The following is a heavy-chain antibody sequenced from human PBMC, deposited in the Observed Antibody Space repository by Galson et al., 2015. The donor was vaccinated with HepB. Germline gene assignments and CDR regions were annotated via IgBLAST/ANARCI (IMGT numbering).Heavy chain of an antibody. V-gene: IGHV3-53*01. CDR3: ARWAGNSDWRESHYPLDN. J-gene: IGHJ4*01. CDR2: IYSGGHT. CDR1: GFTVSSKY. Sequence: SLRLSCAASGFTVSSKYMTWVRQAPGKGLEWVSVIYSGGHTSYADSVKGRFTISRDSSKNTVHLQMNSLRAEDTAIYYCARWAGNSDWRESHYPLDNWGHGTLVTVSS. D-gene: IGHD4-23*01.